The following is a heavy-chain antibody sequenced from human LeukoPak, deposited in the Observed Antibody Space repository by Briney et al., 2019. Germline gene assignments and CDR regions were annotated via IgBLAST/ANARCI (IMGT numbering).Heavy chain of an antibody. J-gene: IGHJ5*02. V-gene: IGHV3-7*01. CDR3: ARGTEMATMGSWFDP. D-gene: IGHD5-24*01. CDR2: IKKDGSKK. Sequence: GGSLRLSCAASGFTFSTYWMSWVRQAPGKGLEWVANIKKDGSKKYYVDSVKGRFTISRDNAKNSLYLQMNSLRAEDTAVYYCARGTEMATMGSWFDPWGQGTLVTVSS. CDR1: GFTFSTYW.